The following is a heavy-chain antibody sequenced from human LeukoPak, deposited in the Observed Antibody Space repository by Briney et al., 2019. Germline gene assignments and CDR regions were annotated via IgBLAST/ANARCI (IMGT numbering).Heavy chain of an antibody. CDR3: ARRLSGSYDYVDY. J-gene: IGHJ4*02. Sequence: SETLSLTCTVSGGSISSYYWSWIRQPPGKGLEWIGYIYYSGSTNYNPSLKSRVTISVDTSKNQFSLKLSSVTAADTAVYYCARRLSGSYDYVDYWGQGTLVTVSS. V-gene: IGHV4-59*08. D-gene: IGHD1-26*01. CDR2: IYYSGST. CDR1: GGSISSYY.